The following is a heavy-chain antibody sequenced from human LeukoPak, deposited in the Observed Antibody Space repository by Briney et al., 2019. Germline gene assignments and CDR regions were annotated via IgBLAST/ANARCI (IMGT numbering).Heavy chain of an antibody. Sequence: ASVKVSCKASGYTLTRYYMHWVRQAPGQGLEWMGLINPSGGSTSYAQKFQGRVTMTRDTSTSTVYMELSSLRSEDTAVYYCARVLAGRNWIPFDYWGQETLVTVSS. D-gene: IGHD1-1*01. J-gene: IGHJ4*02. CDR2: INPSGGST. V-gene: IGHV1-46*01. CDR3: ARVLAGRNWIPFDY. CDR1: GYTLTRYY.